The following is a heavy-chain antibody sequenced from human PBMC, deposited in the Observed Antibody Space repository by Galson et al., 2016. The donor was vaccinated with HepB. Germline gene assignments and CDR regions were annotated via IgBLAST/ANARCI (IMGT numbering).Heavy chain of an antibody. Sequence: QSGAEVKKPGDSLKISCEGSGYRFNSYWIAWVRQMPGKGLEWMGMIYPGGDSQNKYSPSFQGQVTISGDTSVSTVYLQWGSVKAADSATYYCARHLYGGNSVGVAFDVWGQGTMVTGSA. V-gene: IGHV5-51*01. CDR2: IYPGGDSQN. J-gene: IGHJ3*01. CDR1: GYRFNSYW. D-gene: IGHD4-23*01. CDR3: ARHLYGGNSVGVAFDV.